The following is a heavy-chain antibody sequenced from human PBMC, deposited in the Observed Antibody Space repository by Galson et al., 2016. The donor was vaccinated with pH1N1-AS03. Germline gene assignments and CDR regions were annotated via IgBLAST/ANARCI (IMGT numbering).Heavy chain of an antibody. J-gene: IGHJ5*02. Sequence: SVKFSCKASGYTLTEYYLHWVRQAPGQGPEWMGWINPNSGGTKYAQKFQGRVTMTRDTSISTAYMEMSNLKSDDTAVYYCARNRPIAVSGTDGFDPWGQGTLVAVSS. CDR3: ARNRPIAVSGTDGFDP. D-gene: IGHD6-19*01. V-gene: IGHV1-2*02. CDR2: INPNSGGT. CDR1: GYTLTEYY.